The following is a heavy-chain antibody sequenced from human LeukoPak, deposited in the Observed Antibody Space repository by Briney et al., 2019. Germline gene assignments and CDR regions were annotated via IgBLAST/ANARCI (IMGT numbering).Heavy chain of an antibody. D-gene: IGHD6-19*01. J-gene: IGHJ6*02. Sequence: QTGESLRLSCAVSGFTFSSYAFHWVRQAPGKGLEWVAIISYDASNEYYADSVKGRFTISRDNSKNILYLQMNSLRAEDTGVYYCARDGTPLGSGYNYYRGTDVWGQGTTVTVSS. V-gene: IGHV3-30-3*01. CDR1: GFTFSSYA. CDR3: ARDGTPLGSGYNYYRGTDV. CDR2: ISYDASNE.